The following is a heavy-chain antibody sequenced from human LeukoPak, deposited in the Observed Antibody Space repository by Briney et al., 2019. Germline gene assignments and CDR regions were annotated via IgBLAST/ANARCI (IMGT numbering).Heavy chain of an antibody. D-gene: IGHD1-26*01. CDR1: GFTFSSYG. CDR2: IWYDGSNK. V-gene: IGHV3-33*01. Sequence: SGGSLRLSCAASGFTFSSYGMHWVRQAPGKGLEWVAVIWYDGSNKYYADSVKGRFTISRDNSKNTLYLQMNSLRAEDTAVYYCARDLYSGSYYYFDYWGQGTLVTVSS. J-gene: IGHJ4*02. CDR3: ARDLYSGSYYYFDY.